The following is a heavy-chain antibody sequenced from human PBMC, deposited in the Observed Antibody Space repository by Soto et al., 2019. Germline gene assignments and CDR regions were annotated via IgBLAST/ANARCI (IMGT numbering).Heavy chain of an antibody. CDR1: GFTFTSSA. CDR3: AAGPAVAGYYYYYGMDV. Sequence: SVKVSCKASGFTFTSSAVQWVRQARGQRLEWIGWIVVGSGNTNYARKFQERVTITRDMSTSTAYMELSSLRSEDTAVYYCAAGPAVAGYYYYYGMDVWSQGTTVTVSS. CDR2: IVVGSGNT. D-gene: IGHD6-19*01. J-gene: IGHJ6*02. V-gene: IGHV1-58*01.